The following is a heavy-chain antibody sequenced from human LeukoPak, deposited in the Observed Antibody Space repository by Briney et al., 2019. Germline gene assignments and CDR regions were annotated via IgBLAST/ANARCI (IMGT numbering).Heavy chain of an antibody. CDR2: INPGGGST. D-gene: IGHD3-10*01. Sequence: ASVKVSCKASGYTFTSYYMHWVRQAPGQGLEWMGIINPGGGSTSYAQKFQGRVTMTRDTSTSTVYMELSSLRSEDTAVYYCARDRGPLLWFGELLPQKQDGMDVWGQGTTVTVSS. V-gene: IGHV1-46*01. CDR3: ARDRGPLLWFGELLPQKQDGMDV. CDR1: GYTFTSYY. J-gene: IGHJ6*02.